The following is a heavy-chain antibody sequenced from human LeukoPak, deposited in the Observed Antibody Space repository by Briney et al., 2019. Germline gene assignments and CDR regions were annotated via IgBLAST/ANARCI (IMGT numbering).Heavy chain of an antibody. CDR3: ARDEGTSYLSSFDY. CDR2: ISGSGGST. CDR1: GFTFSSYA. D-gene: IGHD6-6*01. V-gene: IGHV3-23*01. Sequence: GGSLRLSCAASGFTFSSYAMNWVRQAPGKGLEWISAISGSGGSTYCADSVKGRFTISRDNSKNTLYLQMNSLRAEDTAVYYCARDEGTSYLSSFDYWGQGTLVTVSS. J-gene: IGHJ4*02.